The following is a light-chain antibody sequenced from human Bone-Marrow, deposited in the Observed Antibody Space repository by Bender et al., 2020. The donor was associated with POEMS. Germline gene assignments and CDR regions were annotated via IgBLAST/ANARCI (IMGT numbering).Light chain of an antibody. CDR2: EVS. V-gene: IGLV2-8*01. CDR3: SSYAGANVI. Sequence: QSALTQPASVSGSPGQSITISCTGTSSNVGNYQFVSWYQQHPGKAPKVMIYEVSKRPSGVPDRFSGSKSGNTASLTVSGLQAEDEADYYCSSYAGANVIIGGGTKLTVL. J-gene: IGLJ2*01. CDR1: SSNVGNYQF.